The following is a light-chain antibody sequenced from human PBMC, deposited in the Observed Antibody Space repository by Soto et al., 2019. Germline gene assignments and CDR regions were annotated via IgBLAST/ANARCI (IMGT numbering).Light chain of an antibody. CDR1: SSDIGAGYD. Sequence: QSVLTQPPSMYGAPGQRVTISCTGSSSDIGAGYDVHWYQQFPGTAPKLLIYSNINRPSGVPDRFSGSKSGTSASLAITGLQAEAEADYYCQSYDSSLGGSKGVFGGGTKVTVL. V-gene: IGLV1-40*01. CDR2: SNI. CDR3: QSYDSSLGGSKGV. J-gene: IGLJ3*02.